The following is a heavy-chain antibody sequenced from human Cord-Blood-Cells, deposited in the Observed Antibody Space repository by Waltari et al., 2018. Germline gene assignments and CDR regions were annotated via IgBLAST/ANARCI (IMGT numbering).Heavy chain of an antibody. CDR1: GGSISSCGYY. Sequence: QVQLQESGPGLVKPSQTLSLTCTVPGGSISSCGYYWSWIRQHPGKGLEWIGYIYYSGSTYYNPSLKSRVTISVDTSKNQFSLKLSSVTAADTAVYYCARGTWGDIVPQEYFQHWGQGTLVTVSS. V-gene: IGHV4-31*03. CDR2: IYYSGST. CDR3: ARGTWGDIVPQEYFQH. J-gene: IGHJ1*01. D-gene: IGHD2-8*01.